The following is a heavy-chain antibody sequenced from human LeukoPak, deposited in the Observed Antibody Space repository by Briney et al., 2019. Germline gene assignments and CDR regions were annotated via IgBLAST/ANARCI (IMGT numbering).Heavy chain of an antibody. CDR1: GGTFSSYA. CDR2: IIPILGIA. D-gene: IGHD3-10*01. CDR3: ASSHSYGSGTYYFDY. J-gene: IGHJ4*02. V-gene: IGHV1-69*04. Sequence: ASVKVSCKASGGTFSSYAISWVRQAPGQGLEWMGRIIPILGIANYAQKFQGRVTITADKSTSTAYMELSSLRSEDTAVYYCASSHSYGSGTYYFDYWGQGTLVTVSS.